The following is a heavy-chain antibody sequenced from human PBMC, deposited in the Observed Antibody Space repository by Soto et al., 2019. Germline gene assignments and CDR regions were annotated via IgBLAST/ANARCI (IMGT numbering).Heavy chain of an antibody. CDR2: IGYSGTT. V-gene: IGHV4-39*01. CDR1: GGSISDTSYY. Sequence: QLQLQESGPGLVKPSETLSLTCTVSGGSISDTSYYWGWVRQPPGKGLEWIGSIGYSGTTYYIPSLKRRVTMAVDTSKNQLSLSLSSVTAADTALYCRARHRRETGSYAQTLDYWGQGTLVTVSS. D-gene: IGHD1-1*01. J-gene: IGHJ4*02. CDR3: ARHRRETGSYAQTLDY.